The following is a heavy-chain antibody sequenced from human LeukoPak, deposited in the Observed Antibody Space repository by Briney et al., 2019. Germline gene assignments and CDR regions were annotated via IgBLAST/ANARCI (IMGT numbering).Heavy chain of an antibody. J-gene: IGHJ3*02. V-gene: IGHV3-53*01. Sequence: GGSLRLSCAASGFTVGSNYMSWVRQAPGKGLEWVSVIDSSGSTYYADYVKGRFTISRDNPKNTLYLQMNSLRAEDTAVYYCARVDTSDKGVAFDIWGQGTMVTVSS. CDR1: GFTVGSNY. CDR2: IDSSGST. D-gene: IGHD3-22*01. CDR3: ARVDTSDKGVAFDI.